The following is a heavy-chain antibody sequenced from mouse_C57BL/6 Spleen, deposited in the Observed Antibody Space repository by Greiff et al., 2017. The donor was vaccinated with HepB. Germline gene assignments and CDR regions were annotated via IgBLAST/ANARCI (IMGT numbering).Heavy chain of an antibody. CDR2: INPGSGGT. CDR3: ARRLPYWYFDV. J-gene: IGHJ1*03. CDR1: GYAFTNYL. Sequence: VKLMESGAELVRPGTSVKVSCKASGYAFTNYLIEWVKQRPGQGLEWIGVINPGSGGTNYNEKFKGKATLTADKSSSTAYMQLSSLTSEDSAVYFCARRLPYWYFDVWGTGTTVTVSS. V-gene: IGHV1-54*01. D-gene: IGHD5-5*01.